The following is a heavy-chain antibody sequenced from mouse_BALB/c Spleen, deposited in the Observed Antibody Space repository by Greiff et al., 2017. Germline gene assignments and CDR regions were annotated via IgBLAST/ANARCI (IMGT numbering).Heavy chain of an antibody. Sequence: QGQLKQSAAELARPGASVKMSCKASGYTFTSYTMHWVKQRPGQGLEWIGYINPSSGYTEYNQKFKDKTTLTADKSSSTAYMQLSSLTSEDSAVYYCARGDYGSSPYAMDYWGQGTSVTVSS. V-gene: IGHV1-4*02. J-gene: IGHJ4*01. CDR2: INPSSGYT. D-gene: IGHD1-1*01. CDR1: GYTFTSYT. CDR3: ARGDYGSSPYAMDY.